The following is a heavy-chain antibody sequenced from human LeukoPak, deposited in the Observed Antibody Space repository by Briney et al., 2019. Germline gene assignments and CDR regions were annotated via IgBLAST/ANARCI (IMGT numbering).Heavy chain of an antibody. J-gene: IGHJ5*01. CDR1: GFTFMVSQ. CDR3: ARLTNAPVLDS. CDR2: IKEDGTQE. V-gene: IGHV3-7*05. Sequence: PGGSLRLFCAASGFTFMVSQMTWVRQAPGKGLEWVAHIKEDGTQEFYVDSVRGRFTISRDKAKNSLSLQMKSPRAEDTAVYYCARLTNAPVLDSWGDGTLVSASS. D-gene: IGHD4/OR15-4a*01.